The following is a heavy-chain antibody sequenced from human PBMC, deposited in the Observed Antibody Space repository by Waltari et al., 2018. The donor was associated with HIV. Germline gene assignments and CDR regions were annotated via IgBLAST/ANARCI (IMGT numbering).Heavy chain of an antibody. CDR2: IYHSGST. CDR3: ARDLNPHYSWFDP. J-gene: IGHJ5*02. V-gene: IGHV4-38-2*02. CDR1: GYSISSGYY. D-gene: IGHD3-10*01. Sequence: QVQLQESGPGPVKPSETLSLTCAVSGYSISSGYYWGWIRQPPGKGLEWIGSIYHSGSTYYNPSLKSRVTISVDTSKNQFSLKLSSVTAADTAVYYCARDLNPHYSWFDPWGQGTLVTVSS.